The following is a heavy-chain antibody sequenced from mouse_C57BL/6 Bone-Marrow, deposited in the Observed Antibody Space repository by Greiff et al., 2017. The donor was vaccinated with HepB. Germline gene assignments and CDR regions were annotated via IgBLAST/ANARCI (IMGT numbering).Heavy chain of an antibody. Sequence: EVKLMESGAELVRPGASVKLSCTASGFNIKDDYMHWVKQRPEQGLEWIGWIDPENGDTEYASKFQGKATITADTSSNTAYLQLSSLTSEDTAVYYCYYDYEGFAYWGQGTLVTVSA. V-gene: IGHV14-4*01. CDR1: GFNIKDDY. J-gene: IGHJ3*01. D-gene: IGHD2-4*01. CDR2: IDPENGDT. CDR3: YYDYEGFAY.